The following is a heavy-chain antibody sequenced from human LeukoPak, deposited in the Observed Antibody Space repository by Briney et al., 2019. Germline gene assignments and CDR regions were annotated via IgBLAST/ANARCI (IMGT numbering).Heavy chain of an antibody. J-gene: IGHJ6*03. D-gene: IGHD1-26*01. CDR3: AHSDYYYYYMDV. CDR1: GFTFDDYG. Sequence: GGSLRLSCAASGFTFDDYGMSWVRQAPGKGLEWVSGINWNGGSTGYADSVKGRFTISRDNSKNTLYLQMNSLRAEDTAVYYCAHSDYYYYYMDVWGNGTTVTVSS. V-gene: IGHV3-20*04. CDR2: INWNGGST.